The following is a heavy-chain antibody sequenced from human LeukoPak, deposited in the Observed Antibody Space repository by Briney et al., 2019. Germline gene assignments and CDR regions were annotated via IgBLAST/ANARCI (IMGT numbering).Heavy chain of an antibody. J-gene: IGHJ4*02. CDR1: GYTFTGYY. CDR3: ARDDFWSGYY. D-gene: IGHD3-3*01. CDR2: INPNSGGT. Sequence: ASVKVSCKASGYTFTGYYMHWVRQAPGPGLEWMGWINPNSGGTNYAQKFQGRVTMTRDTSISTAYMELRRLRSYDTAVYYCARDDFWSGYYWGQGTLVTVSS. V-gene: IGHV1-2*02.